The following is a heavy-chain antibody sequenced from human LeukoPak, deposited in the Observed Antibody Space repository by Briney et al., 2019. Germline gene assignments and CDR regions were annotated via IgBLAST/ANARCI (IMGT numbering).Heavy chain of an antibody. Sequence: GGSLRLSCAASGFTFSSYAMNWVRQAPGKGLEWVSDISGSGGKTYYADSVKGRFTISRDNSENTLYLQMNSLRAEDTAVYYCVKRSRDGYNSPLENWGQGTLVTVSS. D-gene: IGHD5-24*01. CDR2: ISGSGGKT. CDR1: GFTFSSYA. J-gene: IGHJ4*02. CDR3: VKRSRDGYNSPLEN. V-gene: IGHV3-23*01.